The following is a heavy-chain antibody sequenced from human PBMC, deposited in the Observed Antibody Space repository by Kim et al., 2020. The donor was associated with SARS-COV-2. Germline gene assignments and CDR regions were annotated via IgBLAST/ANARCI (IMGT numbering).Heavy chain of an antibody. Sequence: GGSLRLSCAASGFTFSSYAMSWVRQAPGKGLEWVSAISGSGGSTYYADSVKGRFTISRDNSKNTLYLQMNSLRAEDTAVYYCAKDRRLRSLPTNMDVWGQGTTVTVSS. CDR3: AKDRRLRSLPTNMDV. CDR1: GFTFSSYA. J-gene: IGHJ6*02. CDR2: ISGSGGST. V-gene: IGHV3-23*01.